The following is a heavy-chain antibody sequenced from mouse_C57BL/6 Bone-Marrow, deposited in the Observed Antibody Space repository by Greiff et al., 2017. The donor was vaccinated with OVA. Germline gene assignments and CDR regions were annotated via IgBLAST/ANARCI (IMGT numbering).Heavy chain of an antibody. D-gene: IGHD1-1*01. CDR1: GFNIKNTY. Sequence: EVQLVESVAELVRPGASVKLSCTASGFNIKNTYMHWVKQRPEQGLEWIGRIDPANGNTKYAPKFQGKATITADTSSNTAYLQLSSLTSEDTAIYYCASFITTVVGPFFDYWGQGTTLTVSS. J-gene: IGHJ2*01. CDR2: IDPANGNT. CDR3: ASFITTVVGPFFDY. V-gene: IGHV14-3*01.